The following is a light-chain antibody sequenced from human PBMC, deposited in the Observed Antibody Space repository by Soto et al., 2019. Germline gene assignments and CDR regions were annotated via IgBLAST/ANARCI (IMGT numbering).Light chain of an antibody. CDR2: LNNDGSH. V-gene: IGLV4-69*01. Sequence: QSVLTQSPSASASLGASVKLTCTLSSGHSNYAIAWHQQQPEKGPRYLMKLNNDGSHSKGDGIPDRFSGSSSGAERYLTISSLQSEDEADYYCQTWGTGIQVFGGGTKVTVL. CDR1: SGHSNYA. CDR3: QTWGTGIQV. J-gene: IGLJ3*02.